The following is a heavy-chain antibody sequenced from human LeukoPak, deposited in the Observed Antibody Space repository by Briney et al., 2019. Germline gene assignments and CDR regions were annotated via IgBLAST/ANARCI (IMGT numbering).Heavy chain of an antibody. CDR3: AREPYYDFWSGYYSHRGDWFDP. V-gene: IGHV4-4*07. D-gene: IGHD3-3*01. CDR1: GGSISSYY. CDR2: IYTSGST. J-gene: IGHJ5*02. Sequence: PSETLSLTCTVSGGSISSYYWSWIRQSAGKGLEWIGRIYTSGSTNYNPSLKSRVTMSVDTSKNQFSLKLSSVTAADTAVYYCAREPYYDFWSGYYSHRGDWFDPWGQGTLVTVSS.